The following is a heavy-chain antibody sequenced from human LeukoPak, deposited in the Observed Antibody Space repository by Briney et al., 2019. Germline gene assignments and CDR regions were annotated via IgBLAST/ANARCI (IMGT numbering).Heavy chain of an antibody. CDR1: GFTFSDHF. CDR2: IRNKAKSHTT. Sequence: GGSLRLSCAGSGFTFSDHFMDWVRQAPGKGLEWLGHIRNKAKSHTTEYAASVKGRFTISRDDSKNSVYLQMNSLKTEDTAVYYCAREAYCISTSCYETDAFDIWGQEAMVTVSS. CDR3: AREAYCISTSCYETDAFDI. D-gene: IGHD2-2*01. V-gene: IGHV3-72*01. J-gene: IGHJ3*02.